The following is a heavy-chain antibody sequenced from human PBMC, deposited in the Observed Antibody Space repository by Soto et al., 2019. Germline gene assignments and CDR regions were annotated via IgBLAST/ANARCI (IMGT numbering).Heavy chain of an antibody. CDR1: GGSISSGDYY. Sequence: SETLSLTCTVSGGSISSGDYYWSLILQPPGKGLEWIGYIYYSGTTYYNPSLKSRATISAETSENQLSLKLISVTAADTAVYFCARLMATSWFDPWGQGTPVTVSS. CDR3: ARLMATSWFDP. CDR2: IYYSGTT. V-gene: IGHV4-30-4*01. J-gene: IGHJ5*02.